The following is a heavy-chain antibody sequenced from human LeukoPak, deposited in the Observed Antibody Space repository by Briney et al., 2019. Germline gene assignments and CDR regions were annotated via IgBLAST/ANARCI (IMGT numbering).Heavy chain of an antibody. V-gene: IGHV3-9*01. CDR1: GFTFDDHA. Sequence: GGSLRLSCAASGFTFDDHAMHWVRQVPGEGREWVSGISWKGGSIVYADSVKCRFTITRDNAKNSLYLQMNSLRAEDTALYYCAKDFWGYSYGYTGYYYYMDVWGKGTTVTVSS. CDR2: ISWKGGSI. CDR3: AKDFWGYSYGYTGYYYYMDV. J-gene: IGHJ6*03. D-gene: IGHD5-18*01.